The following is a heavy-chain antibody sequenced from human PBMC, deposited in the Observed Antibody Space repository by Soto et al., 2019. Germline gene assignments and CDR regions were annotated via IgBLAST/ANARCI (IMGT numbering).Heavy chain of an antibody. J-gene: IGHJ3*02. V-gene: IGHV3-48*04. CDR1: GFTFSSYS. CDR3: ARGSTGTGVMRNAFDI. D-gene: IGHD7-27*01. CDR2: ISSSSSTI. Sequence: GGSLRLSCAASGFTFSSYSMNWVRQAPGKGLEWVSYISSSSSTIYYADSVKGRFTISRDNAKTSLYLQMNSLRAEDTAGYDCARGSTGTGVMRNAFDIWGQGTMVTVS.